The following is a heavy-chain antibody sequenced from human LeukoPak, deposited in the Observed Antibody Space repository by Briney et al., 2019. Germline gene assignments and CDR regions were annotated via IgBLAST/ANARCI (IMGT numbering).Heavy chain of an antibody. V-gene: IGHV3-7*03. CDR3: ARGGGAYYGSGAIDY. CDR1: GLTFSSYW. CDR2: IEQDGGEK. D-gene: IGHD3-10*01. J-gene: IGHJ4*02. Sequence: GGSLRLSCAASGLTFSSYWMSWVRQDPGKGLAWVAHIEQDGGEKYYVDSVKGRFTISRDNAKNSLYLQMISLRAEDTAVYYCARGGGAYYGSGAIDYWGQGTLVTVSS.